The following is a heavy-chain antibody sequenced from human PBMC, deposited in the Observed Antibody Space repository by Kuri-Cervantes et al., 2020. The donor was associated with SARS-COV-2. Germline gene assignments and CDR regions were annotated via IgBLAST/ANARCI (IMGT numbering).Heavy chain of an antibody. Sequence: GGSLRLSCAASGFTFSSYAMSWVRQAPGKGLEWVAVISYDGSNKYYADSVKGRFTISRDNSKNTLYLQMNSLRAEDTAVYYCARQGGWKYGGNPGYFDYWGQGTLVTVSS. CDR3: ARQGGWKYGGNPGYFDY. V-gene: IGHV3-30*01. CDR1: GFTFSSYA. J-gene: IGHJ4*02. CDR2: ISYDGSNK. D-gene: IGHD4-23*01.